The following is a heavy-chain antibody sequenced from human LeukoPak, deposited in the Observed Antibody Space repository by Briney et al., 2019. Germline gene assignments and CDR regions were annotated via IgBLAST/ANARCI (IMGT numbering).Heavy chain of an antibody. CDR3: TTAPPPYYDFWSGYFRGSILGYYYMDV. V-gene: IGHV3-15*01. D-gene: IGHD3-3*01. J-gene: IGHJ6*03. Sequence: PGGSLRLSCAASGFTFSNYWMSWVRQAPGKGLEWVGRIKSKTDGGTTDYAAPVKGRFTISRDDSKNTLYLQMNSLKTEDTAVYYCTTAPPPYYDFWSGYFRGSILGYYYMDVWGKGTTVTVSS. CDR2: IKSKTDGGTT. CDR1: GFTFSNYW.